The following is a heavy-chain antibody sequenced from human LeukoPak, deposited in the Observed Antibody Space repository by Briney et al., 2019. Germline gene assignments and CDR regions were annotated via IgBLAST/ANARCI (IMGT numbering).Heavy chain of an antibody. J-gene: IGHJ5*02. CDR2: IILIFGTA. V-gene: IGHV1-69*13. D-gene: IGHD5-12*01. CDR1: GDTFSNSV. Sequence: SVKVSCKASGDTFSNSVISWVRQAPGQGLEGMGSIILIFGTANYAQNFPHRVTVTADESTSRAYMDLSSLRSEGTAVYYCARDGRYSGYDLRFVFDPWGQGTLVTVSS. CDR3: ARDGRYSGYDLRFVFDP.